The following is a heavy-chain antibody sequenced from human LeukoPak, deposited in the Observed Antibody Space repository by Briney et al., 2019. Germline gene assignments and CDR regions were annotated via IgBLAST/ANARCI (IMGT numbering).Heavy chain of an antibody. V-gene: IGHV1-69*05. CDR1: GGTFNNSA. J-gene: IGHJ5*02. CDR2: IMPLFGTA. D-gene: IGHD4-17*01. Sequence: SVKVSCKTFGGTFNNSAISWVRQAPGQGLEWLGGIMPLFGTASYAQKFQGRVTITKDESARTVYLELTSLTSDDTAVYYCERDVHGDYGSGWFDPWGQGTLVSVSS. CDR3: ERDVHGDYGSGWFDP.